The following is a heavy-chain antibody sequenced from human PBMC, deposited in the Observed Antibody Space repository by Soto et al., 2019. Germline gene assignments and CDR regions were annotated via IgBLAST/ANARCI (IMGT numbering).Heavy chain of an antibody. CDR3: ARGGPYYYDSSGWSYYYYYGMDV. V-gene: IGHV4-59*01. J-gene: IGHJ6*02. CDR2: IYYSGST. Sequence: SETLSLTXTVSGGSISSYYWSWIRQPPGKGLEWIGYIYYSGSTNYNPSLKSRVTISVDTSKNQFSLKLSSVTAADTAVYYCARGGPYYYDSSGWSYYYYYGMDVWGQGTTVTVSS. D-gene: IGHD3-22*01. CDR1: GGSISSYY.